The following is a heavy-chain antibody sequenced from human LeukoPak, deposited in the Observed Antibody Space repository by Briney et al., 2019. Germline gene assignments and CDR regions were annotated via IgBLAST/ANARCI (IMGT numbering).Heavy chain of an antibody. CDR2: IRSKAYGGTT. V-gene: IGHV3-49*04. D-gene: IGHD1-26*01. CDR3: TRGNSGSYYYAFDI. CDR1: GFTFGDYA. J-gene: IGHJ3*02. Sequence: SGRSLRPSCTASGFTFGDYAMSWVRQAPGKGLEWVGFIRSKAYGGTTEYAASVKGRFTISRDDSKSIAYLQMNSLKTEDTAVYYCTRGNSGSYYYAFDIWGQGTMVTVSS.